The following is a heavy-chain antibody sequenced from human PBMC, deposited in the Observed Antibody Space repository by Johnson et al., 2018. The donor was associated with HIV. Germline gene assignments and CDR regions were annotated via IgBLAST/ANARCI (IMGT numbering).Heavy chain of an antibody. D-gene: IGHD3-10*01. CDR1: GFTFSNYG. V-gene: IGHV3-33*06. Sequence: QVQLVESGGGVVQPGRSLRLSCAASGFTFSNYGMHWVRQAPGKGLEWVAVIWFDGSNKYYADSVKGRFTISRDNSRNPLYLQMDSLRAEDTAVYYCAKEGITMEVDILGQGTMVTVSS. CDR2: IWFDGSNK. J-gene: IGHJ3*02. CDR3: AKEGITMEVDI.